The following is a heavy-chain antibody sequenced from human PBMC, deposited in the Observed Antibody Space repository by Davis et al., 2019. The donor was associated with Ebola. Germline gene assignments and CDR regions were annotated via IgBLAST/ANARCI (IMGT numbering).Heavy chain of an antibody. CDR1: GGSISSYY. CDR2: ISNGGRT. J-gene: IGHJ4*02. V-gene: IGHV4-59*01. Sequence: MPSETLSLTCTVSGGSISSYYWSWIRQSPGKGLEWIAFISNGGRTIYNPSLRGRVTISVDTSKNQFSLKLSSVTAADTAVYYCARDRVDRYYFDYWGQGTLVTVSS. CDR3: ARDRVDRYYFDY. D-gene: IGHD5-12*01.